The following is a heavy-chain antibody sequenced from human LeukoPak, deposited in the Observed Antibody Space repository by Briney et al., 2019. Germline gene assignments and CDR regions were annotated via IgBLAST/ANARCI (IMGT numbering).Heavy chain of an antibody. CDR1: GGSFSGYY. V-gene: IGHV4-34*01. CDR3: AREDYDYIWGSYRLPLFDY. Sequence: SETLSLTCAVYGGSFSGYYWSWIRQPPGKGLEWIGEINHSGSTNYNPSLKSRVNISVDTSKNQFSLKLSSVTAADTAVYYCAREDYDYIWGSYRLPLFDYWGQETLVTVSS. J-gene: IGHJ4*02. D-gene: IGHD3-16*02. CDR2: INHSGST.